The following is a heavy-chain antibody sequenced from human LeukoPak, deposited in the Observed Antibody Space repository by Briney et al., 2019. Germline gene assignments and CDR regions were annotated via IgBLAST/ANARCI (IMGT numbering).Heavy chain of an antibody. Sequence: PSETLSLTCTASGGSISSYYWNWIRQPPGKGLEWIGCIYYSGSTNYNPSLQSQVTISVDTSHNQLALKLSSVTGADPPVHYCARDGRDGYIDASQIWGQETIDTLSS. D-gene: IGHD5-24*01. V-gene: IGHV4-59*01. J-gene: IGHJ3*02. CDR1: GGSISSYY. CDR3: ARDGRDGYIDASQI. CDR2: IYYSGST.